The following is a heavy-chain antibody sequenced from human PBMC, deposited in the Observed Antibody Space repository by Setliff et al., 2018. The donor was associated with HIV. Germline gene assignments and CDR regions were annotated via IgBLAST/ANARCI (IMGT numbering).Heavy chain of an antibody. CDR2: IRLDGSDK. J-gene: IGHJ4*02. V-gene: IGHV3-30*02. D-gene: IGHD3-10*01. CDR1: GFTFSNSW. Sequence: PGGSLRLSCAASGFTFSNSWMTWVRQAPGKGLEWVAFIRLDGSDKFYADSVKGRFTISRDNPKNTLYLQMNSLRAEDTAVYYCAKDKGQKYADYWGQGTVVTVSS. CDR3: AKDKGQKYADY.